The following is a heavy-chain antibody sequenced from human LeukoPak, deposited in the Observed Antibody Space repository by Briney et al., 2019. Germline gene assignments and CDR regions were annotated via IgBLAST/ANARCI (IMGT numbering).Heavy chain of an antibody. CDR2: INPNSGGT. CDR1: GYTFTGYY. CDR3: ARDPFTMVRGVTSDDDY. Sequence: ASVKVSSKASGYTFTGYYMHWVRQAPGQGLEWMGWINPNSGGTNYAQKFQGRVTMTRDTSISTAYMELSRLRSDDTAVYYCARDPFTMVRGVTSDDDYWGQGTLVTVSS. V-gene: IGHV1-2*02. J-gene: IGHJ4*02. D-gene: IGHD3-10*01.